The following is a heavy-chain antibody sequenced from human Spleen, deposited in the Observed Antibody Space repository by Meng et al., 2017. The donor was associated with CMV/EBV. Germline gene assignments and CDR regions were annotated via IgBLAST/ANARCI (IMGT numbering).Heavy chain of an antibody. Sequence: GGSLRLSCVASGFFFSTYDMHWVRQATGKGLEWVSGIGTSADTYYVDSVKGRFTISRGDAKNSLYLQMNNLRVGDTAVYYCARARSGTAEYDYWGQGTPVTVSS. CDR2: IGTSADT. CDR1: GFFFSTYD. J-gene: IGHJ4*02. CDR3: ARARSGTAEYDY. V-gene: IGHV3-13*01. D-gene: IGHD2-21*02.